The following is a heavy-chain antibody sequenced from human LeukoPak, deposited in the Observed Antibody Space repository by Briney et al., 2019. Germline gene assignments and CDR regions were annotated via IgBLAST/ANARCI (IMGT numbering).Heavy chain of an antibody. V-gene: IGHV4-39*01. Sequence: PSETLSLTCTVSGXSITSSSDYWGWIRQPPGKGLEWIWSIYYSGTTYYNPSLRSRVTISVDTSKNHFSLELTSVTAADRAVYYCARSVAGGKYFFDDWGQGTLVTVSS. J-gene: IGHJ4*02. CDR2: IYYSGTT. CDR3: ARSVAGGKYFFDD. D-gene: IGHD2-8*02. CDR1: GXSITSSSDY.